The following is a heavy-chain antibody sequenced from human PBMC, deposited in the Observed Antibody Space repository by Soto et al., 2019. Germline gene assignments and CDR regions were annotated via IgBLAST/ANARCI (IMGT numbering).Heavy chain of an antibody. CDR3: ARGVRGHYGKDV. J-gene: IGHJ6*02. Sequence: EVQLVESGGGLAQPGGSLRLSCAASGFTFSDSWIHWVRQAPGKGLMWVSRINGDGSSTNYADSVKGRFTIARDNANNTLYLKMNSLGAEDMAVYYHARGVRGHYGKDVWGQGTTVTVSS. V-gene: IGHV3-74*01. CDR1: GFTFSDSW. D-gene: IGHD3-10*01. CDR2: INGDGSST.